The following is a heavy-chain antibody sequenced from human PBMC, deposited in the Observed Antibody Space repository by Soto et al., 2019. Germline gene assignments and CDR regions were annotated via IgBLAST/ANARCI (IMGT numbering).Heavy chain of an antibody. D-gene: IGHD2-2*01. Sequence: EVQLVESGGGLVKPGGSLRLSCAASGFTFSNAWMSWVRQAPGKGLEWVGRIKSKTDGGTTDYAAPVKGRFTISRDDSKNTLYLQMNSLKPEDTAVYYCTTLRVSTLPARWFDPWGQGTLVTVSS. J-gene: IGHJ5*02. CDR2: IKSKTDGGTT. V-gene: IGHV3-15*01. CDR3: TTLRVSTLPARWFDP. CDR1: GFTFSNAW.